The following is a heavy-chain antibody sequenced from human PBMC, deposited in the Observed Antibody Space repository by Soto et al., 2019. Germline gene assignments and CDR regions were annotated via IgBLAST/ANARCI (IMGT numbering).Heavy chain of an antibody. CDR3: ARRAVAGTGGAFDI. V-gene: IGHV1-2*04. CDR2: INPNSGGT. J-gene: IGHJ3*02. CDR1: GYTFTGYY. Sequence: GASVKVSCKASGYTFTGYYMHWVRQAPGQGLEWMGWINPNSGGTNYAQKFQGWVTMTRDTSISTAYMELSRLRSDDTAVYYCARRAVAGTGGAFDIWGQGTVVTVSS. D-gene: IGHD6-19*01.